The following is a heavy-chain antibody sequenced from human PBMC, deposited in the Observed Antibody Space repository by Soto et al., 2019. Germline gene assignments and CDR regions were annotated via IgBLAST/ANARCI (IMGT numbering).Heavy chain of an antibody. D-gene: IGHD1-26*01. Sequence: GGSLRLSCAASGFTFSSYAMHWVRQAPGKGLEWVAVISYDGSNKYYADSVKGRFTIPRDNSKNTLYLQMNSLRAEDTAVYYCARDPEVGATGYFDYWGQGTLVTVSS. V-gene: IGHV3-30-3*01. CDR1: GFTFSSYA. J-gene: IGHJ4*02. CDR3: ARDPEVGATGYFDY. CDR2: ISYDGSNK.